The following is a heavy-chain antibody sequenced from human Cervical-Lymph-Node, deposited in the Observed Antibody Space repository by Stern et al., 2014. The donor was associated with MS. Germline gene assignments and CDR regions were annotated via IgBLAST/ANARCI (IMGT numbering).Heavy chain of an antibody. CDR1: VFTVSSYS. V-gene: IGHV3-21*01. CDR2: ISTSGVYK. CDR3: TRAAGITASGSHFDY. D-gene: IGHD6-19*01. Sequence: EVQLVESGGGLVKPVGSLRLSCAASVFTVSSYSMNWVRQAPGKGLEWVSSISTSGVYKYYADSVKGRFTISRDTAKNSLYLQMSSLRAEDTAVYYCTRAAGITASGSHFDYWGQGILVTVSS. J-gene: IGHJ4*02.